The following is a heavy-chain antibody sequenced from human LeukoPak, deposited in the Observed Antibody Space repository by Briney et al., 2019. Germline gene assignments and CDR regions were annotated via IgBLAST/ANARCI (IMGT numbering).Heavy chain of an antibody. V-gene: IGHV4-34*01. Sequence: SETLSLTCAVYGGSFSGYYWSWIRQPPGKGLEWIGEINHSGSTNYNPSLKSRVTISVDTSKNQFSLKLSSVTAADTAVYYCARAEIVVVKAGAFDIWGQGTMVTVSS. D-gene: IGHD3-22*01. CDR3: ARAEIVVVKAGAFDI. CDR1: GGSFSGYY. J-gene: IGHJ3*02. CDR2: INHSGST.